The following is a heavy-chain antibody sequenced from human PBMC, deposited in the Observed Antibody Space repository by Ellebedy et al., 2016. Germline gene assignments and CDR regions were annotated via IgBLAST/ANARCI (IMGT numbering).Heavy chain of an antibody. D-gene: IGHD3-10*01. CDR1: GFTLSTCG. Sequence: GESLKISXAASGFTLSTCGMQWVRQAPGKGLEWVAVISKYGNIQHYADSVKGRFTISRDNSRNTLYLQMSSLRVEDTAVYYCARGYYFGLATYGYFDYWGQGTLVTVSS. CDR2: ISKYGNIQ. CDR3: ARGYYFGLATYGYFDY. V-gene: IGHV3-30*03. J-gene: IGHJ4*02.